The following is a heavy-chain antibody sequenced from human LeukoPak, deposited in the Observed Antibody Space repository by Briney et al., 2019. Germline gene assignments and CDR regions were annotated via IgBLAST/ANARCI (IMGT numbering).Heavy chain of an antibody. J-gene: IGHJ4*02. CDR2: ISAGGGSP. CDR1: GFTFSGYA. V-gene: IGHV3-23*01. CDR3: AKALGDNYFDY. Sequence: GGSLTLSCALSGFTFSGYAMSWVRHAPGKGLGWVSSISAGGGSPYYADSVKGRFTIYRENSKNTLYLQMNSLRVEDTAVYYCAKALGDNYFDYWGQGTLVTVSS.